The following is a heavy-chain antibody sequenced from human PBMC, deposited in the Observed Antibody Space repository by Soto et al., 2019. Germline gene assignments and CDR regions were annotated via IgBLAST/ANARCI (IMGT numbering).Heavy chain of an antibody. CDR3: AVGIAAAGPFDY. J-gene: IGHJ4*02. Sequence: ASVKVSCKASGYTFTIYDINWVRQATGQGLEWMGWMNPNSGNTGYAQKFQGRVTMTRNTSISTAYMELSSLRSEDTAVYYCAVGIAAAGPFDYWGQGTLVTVSS. CDR1: GYTFTIYD. V-gene: IGHV1-8*01. D-gene: IGHD6-13*01. CDR2: MNPNSGNT.